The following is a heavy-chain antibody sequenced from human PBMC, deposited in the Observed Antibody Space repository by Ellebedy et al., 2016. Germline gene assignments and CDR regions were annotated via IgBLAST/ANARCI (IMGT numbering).Heavy chain of an antibody. J-gene: IGHJ4*02. V-gene: IGHV3-23*01. CDR2: ITGSGDRT. Sequence: GGSLRLSCAVSGFSFSSYAMSWVRQAPGKGPEWASTITGSGDRTNYADSVKGRFTISRDNSKNRLYLQMSSLKVEDTATYYCANVGGSGTYYNGYWGQGTLVTVSS. CDR3: ANVGGSGTYYNGY. CDR1: GFSFSSYA. D-gene: IGHD3-10*01.